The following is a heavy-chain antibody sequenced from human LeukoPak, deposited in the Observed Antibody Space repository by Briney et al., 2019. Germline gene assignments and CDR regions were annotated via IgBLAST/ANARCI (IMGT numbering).Heavy chain of an antibody. J-gene: IGHJ4*02. Sequence: PGGSLRLSCAASGFIFSRYAMSWVRQAPGKGLEWVSSISGSGGYTYYADSVKGRFTISRDNSKNTLYLQMNSLRAEDTAVYYCAKAYDSGWSTYYWGQGTLVTVSS. CDR3: AKAYDSGWSTYY. CDR2: ISGSGGYT. V-gene: IGHV3-23*01. D-gene: IGHD6-19*01. CDR1: GFIFSRYA.